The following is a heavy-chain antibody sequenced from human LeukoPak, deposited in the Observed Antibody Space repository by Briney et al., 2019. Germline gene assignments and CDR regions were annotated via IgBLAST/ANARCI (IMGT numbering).Heavy chain of an antibody. CDR3: AGAGGYSDYDTCDY. Sequence: ASVKVSCKASGYTFTGYYMHWVRQAPGQGPEWMGWINPNSGGTNYAQKFQGRVTMTRDTSISTAYMDLTKLRSDDTAVYYCAGAGGYSDYDTCDYWGQGTLVTVSS. J-gene: IGHJ4*02. CDR1: GYTFTGYY. CDR2: INPNSGGT. V-gene: IGHV1-2*02. D-gene: IGHD5-12*01.